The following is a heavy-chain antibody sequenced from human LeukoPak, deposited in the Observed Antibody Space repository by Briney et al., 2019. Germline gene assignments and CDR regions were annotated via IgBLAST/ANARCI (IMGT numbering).Heavy chain of an antibody. CDR2: INPNSGGT. CDR3: ARSEGTVTPNYYFDY. CDR1: GYTFTGYY. J-gene: IGHJ4*02. V-gene: IGHV1-2*02. Sequence: ASVKVSCKAPGYTFTGYYMHWVRQAPGQGLEWMGWINPNSGGTNYAQKFQGRVTMTRDTSISTAYMELSRLRSDDTAVYYCARSEGTVTPNYYFDYWGQGTLVTVSS. D-gene: IGHD4-17*01.